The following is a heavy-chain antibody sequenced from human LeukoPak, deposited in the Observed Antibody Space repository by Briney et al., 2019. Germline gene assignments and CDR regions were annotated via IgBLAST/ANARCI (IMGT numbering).Heavy chain of an antibody. D-gene: IGHD6-19*01. Sequence: SETLSLTCAVSGGSISSSNWWSWVRQPPGEWLEWIGAIYDSGSTNYNPSLKSRVTISVDKSKNQFSLKLSSVTAADTAVYYCARGGVAGTYYYYYYGMDVWGKGTTVTVSS. CDR1: GGSISSSNW. CDR2: IYDSGST. J-gene: IGHJ6*04. CDR3: ARGGVAGTYYYYYYGMDV. V-gene: IGHV4-4*02.